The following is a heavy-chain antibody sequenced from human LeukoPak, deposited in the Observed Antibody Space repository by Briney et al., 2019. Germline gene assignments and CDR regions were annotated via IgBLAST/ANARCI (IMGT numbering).Heavy chain of an antibody. Sequence: GGSLRLSCEASGITHSNAWMNWVRQAPGKGLEWVALLKSISNGGTTDYAAPVKGRFTLSRDDSKNTLYLQMNSLKTEDTAVYYCARAMFRVARGAFDIWGQGTMVTVSS. CDR1: GITHSNAW. CDR3: ARAMFRVARGAFDI. J-gene: IGHJ3*02. V-gene: IGHV3-15*01. CDR2: LKSISNGGTT. D-gene: IGHD2-15*01.